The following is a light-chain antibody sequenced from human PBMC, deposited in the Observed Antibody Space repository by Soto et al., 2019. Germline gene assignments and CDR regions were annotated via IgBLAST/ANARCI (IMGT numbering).Light chain of an antibody. J-gene: IGLJ2*01. CDR3: SSYTSSSTLV. V-gene: IGLV2-14*01. Sequence: QSALTQPASVSGSPGQSITISCTGTSSDVGGYNYVSWYQQHPGKDPKLMIYDVSNRPSGVSNRFSGSKSGNTASLTISGLQAEDEAEYYCSSYTSSSTLVFGGGTKLTVL. CDR1: SSDVGGYNY. CDR2: DVS.